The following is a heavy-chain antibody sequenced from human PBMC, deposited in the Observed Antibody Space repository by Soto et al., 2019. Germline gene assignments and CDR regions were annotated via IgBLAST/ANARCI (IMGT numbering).Heavy chain of an antibody. CDR2: INGGSGHT. J-gene: IGHJ5*02. Sequence: ASVKVSCKTSGCAFTNSTIHWVRQAPGQRLEWMGWINGGSGHTRYSQNFQARVTITKDTSASSAYMELRSLRSDDTAVYYCARVLTPNWFDPWGQGTLVTVSS. V-gene: IGHV1-3*01. CDR1: GCAFTNST. D-gene: IGHD2-15*01. CDR3: ARVLTPNWFDP.